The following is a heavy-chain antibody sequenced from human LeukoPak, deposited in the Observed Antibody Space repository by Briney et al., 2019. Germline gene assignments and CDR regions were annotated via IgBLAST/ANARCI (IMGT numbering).Heavy chain of an antibody. CDR3: ARHLMVVVIDDAFDI. J-gene: IGHJ3*02. CDR2: ISSSSSYI. Sequence: GGSLRLSCAASGFTFSSYSMNWVRQAPGKGLEWVSSISSSSSYIYYADSVKGRFTISRDNAKNSLYLQMNSLRAEDTAVYYCARHLMVVVIDDAFDIWGQGTMVTVSS. CDR1: GFTFSSYS. V-gene: IGHV3-21*01. D-gene: IGHD3-22*01.